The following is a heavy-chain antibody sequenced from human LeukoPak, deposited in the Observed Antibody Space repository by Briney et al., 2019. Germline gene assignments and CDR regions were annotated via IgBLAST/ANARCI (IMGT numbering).Heavy chain of an antibody. J-gene: IGHJ6*03. V-gene: IGHV3-23*01. CDR1: GFTFSSYA. Sequence: GGSLRLSCAASGFTFSSYAMSWVRQAPGEGLEWVSAISGSGGSTYYADSVKGRFTISRDNSKNTLYLQMNSLRAEDTAVYYCAKEGSLELRHYYYMDVWGKGTTVTVSS. CDR2: ISGSGGST. CDR3: AKEGSLELRHYYYMDV. D-gene: IGHD1-7*01.